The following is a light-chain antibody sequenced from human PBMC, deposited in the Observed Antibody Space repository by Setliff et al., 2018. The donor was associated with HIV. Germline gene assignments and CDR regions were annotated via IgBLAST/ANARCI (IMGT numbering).Light chain of an antibody. Sequence: QSVLTQPPSVSGAPGQRVTISCTGSRSNIGAGYDVQWYKQYPGTGPKLLIYGNTNRPSGVPDRFSGSNSVTSASLAITGLQAEDEADYYCGTWDNSLNHARVFGGGTKVTVL. V-gene: IGLV1-40*01. J-gene: IGLJ3*02. CDR2: GNT. CDR1: RSNIGAGYD. CDR3: GTWDNSLNHARV.